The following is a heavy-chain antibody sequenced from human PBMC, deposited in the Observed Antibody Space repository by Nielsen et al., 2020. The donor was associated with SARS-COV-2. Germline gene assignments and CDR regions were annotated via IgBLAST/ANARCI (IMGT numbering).Heavy chain of an antibody. CDR1: VCTFISYA. J-gene: IGHJ4*02. Sequence: SSVQVSCKASVCTFISYAISWVRQAPGQGLEWMGGIIPIFGTANYAQKFQGRVTITADKSTSTAYMELSSLRSEDTAVYYCARGDAGYSYGYADYWGQGTLVTVSS. V-gene: IGHV1-69*06. CDR2: IIPIFGTA. D-gene: IGHD5-18*01. CDR3: ARGDAGYSYGYADY.